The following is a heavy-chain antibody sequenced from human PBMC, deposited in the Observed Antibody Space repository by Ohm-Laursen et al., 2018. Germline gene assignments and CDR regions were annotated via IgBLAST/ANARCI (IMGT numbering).Heavy chain of an antibody. Sequence: SLRLSCSASGFIFTDYYMSWIRQAPGRGLEWVSHISYSGTSIYYADSVKGQLTISRDNAKNSLYLQMNSLRAEDTAVYYCAREPGARDYWGQGTLVTVSS. D-gene: IGHD3-10*01. J-gene: IGHJ4*02. CDR3: AREPGARDY. CDR1: GFIFTDYY. CDR2: ISYSGTSI. V-gene: IGHV3-11*01.